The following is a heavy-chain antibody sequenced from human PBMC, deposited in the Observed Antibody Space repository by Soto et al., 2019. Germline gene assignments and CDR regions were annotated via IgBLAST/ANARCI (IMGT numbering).Heavy chain of an antibody. V-gene: IGHV3-23*01. J-gene: IGHJ4*02. D-gene: IGHD3-9*01. Sequence: PGESLKISCKGSGYSFTSYAMSWVRQAPGKGLEWVLAISGSGGSTYYADSVKGRFTISRDNSKNTLYLQMNSLRAEDTAVYYCAKDLGGGNYDILTGYPPDYWGQGTLVTVSS. CDR1: GYSFTSYA. CDR2: ISGSGGST. CDR3: AKDLGGGNYDILTGYPPDY.